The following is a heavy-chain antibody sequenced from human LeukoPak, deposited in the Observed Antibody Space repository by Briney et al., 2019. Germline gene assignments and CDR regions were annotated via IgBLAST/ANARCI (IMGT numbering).Heavy chain of an antibody. CDR3: ARLLSSGWYGYYGMDV. J-gene: IGHJ6*02. CDR1: GFTVSSNY. V-gene: IGHV3-53*01. CDR2: ISGSGDST. D-gene: IGHD6-19*01. Sequence: PGGSLRLSCAASGFTVSSNYMSWVRQAPGKGLEWVSGISGSGDSTYYAGSVKGRFTISRDNAKNSLYLQMNSLRAEDTAVYYCARLLSSGWYGYYGMDVWGQGTTVTVSS.